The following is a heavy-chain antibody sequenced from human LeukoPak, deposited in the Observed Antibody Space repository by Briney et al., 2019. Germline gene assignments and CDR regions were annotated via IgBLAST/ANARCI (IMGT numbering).Heavy chain of an antibody. Sequence: ASVKVSCKASGYTFTSYYMHWVRQAPGQGLEWMGIINPSGGSASYAQKFQGRVTMTRDTSTSTVYMELSSLRSEDTAVYYCARVGDSSGYYSYFDYWGQGTLVTVSS. J-gene: IGHJ4*02. CDR2: INPSGGSA. CDR1: GYTFTSYY. CDR3: ARVGDSSGYYSYFDY. V-gene: IGHV1-46*01. D-gene: IGHD3-22*01.